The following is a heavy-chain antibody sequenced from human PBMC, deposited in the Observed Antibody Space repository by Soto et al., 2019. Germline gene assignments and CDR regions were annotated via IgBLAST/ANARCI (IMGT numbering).Heavy chain of an antibody. D-gene: IGHD3-10*01. J-gene: IGHJ4*02. V-gene: IGHV3-11*01. Sequence: GGSLRLSCAASGFTFSDYYMSWIRQAPGKGLEWVSYISSSGSTIYYADSVKGRFTISRDNAKNSLYLQMNSLRAEDTAVYYCASQAHYGSGSYDYWGQGTLVTVSS. CDR2: ISSSGSTI. CDR3: ASQAHYGSGSYDY. CDR1: GFTFSDYY.